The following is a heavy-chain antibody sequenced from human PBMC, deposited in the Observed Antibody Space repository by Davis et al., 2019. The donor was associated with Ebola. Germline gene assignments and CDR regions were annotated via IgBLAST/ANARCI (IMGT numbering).Heavy chain of an antibody. D-gene: IGHD6-19*01. CDR1: GYSFTSYW. CDR3: ARHKWAVAAPAEYFQH. CDR2: IYPGDSDT. V-gene: IGHV5-51*01. J-gene: IGHJ1*01. Sequence: GESLKISCKGSGYSFTSYWIGWVRQMPGKGLEWMGIIYPGDSDTRYSPSFQGQVTISADKSISTAYLQWSSLKASDTAMYYCARHKWAVAAPAEYFQHWGQGTLVTVSS.